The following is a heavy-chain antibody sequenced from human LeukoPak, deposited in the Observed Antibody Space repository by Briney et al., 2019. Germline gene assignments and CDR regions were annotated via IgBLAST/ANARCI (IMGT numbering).Heavy chain of an antibody. CDR2: IYHSGST. D-gene: IGHD3-22*01. CDR1: GYSISSGYY. CDR3: ARDEQRDHDSSGTGY. J-gene: IGHJ4*02. Sequence: SETLSLTCTVSGYSISSGYYWGWIRQPPGKGLEWIGSIYHSGSTHYNPSLKSRVTISVDTSKNQFSLKLSSVTAADTAVYYWARDEQRDHDSSGTGYWGQGTLVTVSS. V-gene: IGHV4-38-2*02.